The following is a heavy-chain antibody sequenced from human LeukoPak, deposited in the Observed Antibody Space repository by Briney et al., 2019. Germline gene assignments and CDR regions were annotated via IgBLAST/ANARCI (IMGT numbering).Heavy chain of an antibody. CDR3: ARQGYCSGGSCYWFDP. Sequence: PSETLSLTCTVSGGSISSSSYYWGWIRQPPGKGLEWIGSIYYSGSTYYNPSLKSRVTISVDTSKNQFSLKLSSVTAADTAVYYCARQGYCSGGSCYWFDPWGQGTLVTVSS. CDR1: GGSISSSSYY. D-gene: IGHD2-15*01. J-gene: IGHJ5*02. V-gene: IGHV4-39*01. CDR2: IYYSGST.